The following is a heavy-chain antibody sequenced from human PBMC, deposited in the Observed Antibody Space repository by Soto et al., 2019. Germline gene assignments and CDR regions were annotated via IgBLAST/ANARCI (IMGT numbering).Heavy chain of an antibody. CDR2: ISAYNGNT. CDR3: ARDYAMRRYSNYPVTHFDY. V-gene: IGHV1-18*01. J-gene: IGHJ4*02. D-gene: IGHD4-4*01. Sequence: GASVKVSCKASGYTFTSYGISWVRQAPGQGLEWMGWISAYNGNTNYAQKLQGRVTMTTDTSTSTAYMELRSLRSDDTAVYYCARDYAMRRYSNYPVTHFDYWGQGTLVTVSS. CDR1: GYTFTSYG.